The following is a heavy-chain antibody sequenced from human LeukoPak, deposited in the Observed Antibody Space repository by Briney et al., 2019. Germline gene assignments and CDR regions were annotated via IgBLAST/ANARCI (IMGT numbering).Heavy chain of an antibody. Sequence: GGSLRLSCAASGFTFSSYAMSWVRQAPGKGLEWVSSISSSSSYIYYADSVKGRFTISRDNAKNSLYLQMNSLRAEDTAVYYCARDRSRLSSSSNFDYWGQGTLVTVSS. CDR1: GFTFSSYA. V-gene: IGHV3-21*01. D-gene: IGHD6-6*01. CDR2: ISSSSSYI. CDR3: ARDRSRLSSSSNFDY. J-gene: IGHJ4*02.